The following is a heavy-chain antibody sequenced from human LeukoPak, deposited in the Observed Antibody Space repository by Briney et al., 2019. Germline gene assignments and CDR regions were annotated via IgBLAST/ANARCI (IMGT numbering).Heavy chain of an antibody. CDR2: IKQDGSEK. Sequence: GGSLRLSCAASGFTFSSYWMSWVRQAPGKGLEWVANIKQDGSEKYYVDSVKGRFTISRDNAKNPLYLQMNSLRAEDTAVYYCARDSPLRYCSSTSCYTGHFDYWGQGTLVTVSS. V-gene: IGHV3-7*01. J-gene: IGHJ4*02. CDR1: GFTFSSYW. CDR3: ARDSPLRYCSSTSCYTGHFDY. D-gene: IGHD2-2*02.